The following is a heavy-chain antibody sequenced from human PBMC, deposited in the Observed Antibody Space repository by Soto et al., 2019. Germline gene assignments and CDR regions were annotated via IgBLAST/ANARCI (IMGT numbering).Heavy chain of an antibody. CDR1: GFSLSTKNMG. J-gene: IGHJ4*02. D-gene: IGHD2-21*02. CDR3: AHAGDYDLVTFDH. Sequence: PEHTVTLACGFCGFSLSTKNMGVAWIRQPPGKALEWLALIYWDDDKRYSPSLKDRLAISKDTSSNQVVLTITNIDPGDSATYFCAHAGDYDLVTFDHWGPGTRVTV. CDR2: IYWDDDK. V-gene: IGHV2-5*02.